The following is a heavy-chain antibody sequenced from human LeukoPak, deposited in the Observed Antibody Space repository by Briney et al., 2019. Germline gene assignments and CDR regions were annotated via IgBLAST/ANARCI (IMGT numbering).Heavy chain of an antibody. CDR2: IYTSGST. Sequence: SETLSLTCTVSGGSNSRYYWSWIRQPAGKGLEWIGRIYTSGSTNYNPSLKSRVTMSVDTSKNQFSLKLSSVTAADTAVYYCASHCSSTSCPGYWGQGTLVTVSS. CDR3: ASHCSSTSCPGY. D-gene: IGHD2-2*01. J-gene: IGHJ4*02. V-gene: IGHV4-4*07. CDR1: GGSNSRYY.